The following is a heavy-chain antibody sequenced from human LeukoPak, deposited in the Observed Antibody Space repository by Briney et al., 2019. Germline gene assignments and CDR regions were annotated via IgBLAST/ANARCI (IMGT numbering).Heavy chain of an antibody. D-gene: IGHD2-15*01. Sequence: PSQTLSLTCAVSGGSISSGDYSWSWIRQPPGKGLEWIGYIYHSGSTYYNPSLKSRVTISVDRSKNQFSLKLSSVTAADTAVYYCASIAANGYYFDYWGQGTLVTVSS. CDR3: ASIAANGYYFDY. CDR2: IYHSGST. J-gene: IGHJ4*02. V-gene: IGHV4-30-2*01. CDR1: GGSISSGDYS.